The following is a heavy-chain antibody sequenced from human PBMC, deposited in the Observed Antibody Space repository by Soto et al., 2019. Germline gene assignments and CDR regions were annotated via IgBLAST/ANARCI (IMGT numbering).Heavy chain of an antibody. CDR1: AFSVYY. CDR2: INPNSGVT. Sequence: QVQLVQSGAEVKKPGASMKVSCKASAFSVYYLHWVRQAPGQGLEWMGRINPNSGVTTYAQRFQGRVTMTSDASFTTSFLDLSNVDFDDTGVYYCALERQVNSPSDAFDIWGQGTMVTVSS. J-gene: IGHJ3*02. CDR3: ALERQVNSPSDAFDI. V-gene: IGHV1-2*02. D-gene: IGHD6-25*01.